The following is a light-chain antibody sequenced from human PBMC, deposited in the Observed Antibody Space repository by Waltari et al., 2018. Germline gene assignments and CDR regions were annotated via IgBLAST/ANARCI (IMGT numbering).Light chain of an antibody. CDR2: AAS. Sequence: DIQMTQSPSSLSASVRDTVTITCRADQSINTYLNWYPQRPGKAPRLLIYAASTLQGGVPSRFSGSGSGTDFTLTISSLQPEDFATFYCQQTYKTPITFGQGTRLDVK. J-gene: IGKJ5*01. CDR3: QQTYKTPIT. V-gene: IGKV1-39*01. CDR1: QSINTY.